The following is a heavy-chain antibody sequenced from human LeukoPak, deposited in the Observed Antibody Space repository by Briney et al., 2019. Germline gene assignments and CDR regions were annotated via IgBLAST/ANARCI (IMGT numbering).Heavy chain of an antibody. V-gene: IGHV3-23*01. Sequence: GGSLRLSCAASGFTFSNYAMSWVRQAPAGGLEWVSSLRGDGETFYADSVKGRFTLSRDDSRNTVYLQLNNLRVEDTAAYYCAKASWVSNVDAVLWGQGTLVTVSS. CDR3: AKASWVSNVDAVL. D-gene: IGHD1-1*01. CDR1: GFTFSNYA. J-gene: IGHJ4*02. CDR2: LRGDGET.